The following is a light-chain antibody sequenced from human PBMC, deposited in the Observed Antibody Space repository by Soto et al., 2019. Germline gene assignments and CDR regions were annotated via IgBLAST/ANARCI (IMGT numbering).Light chain of an antibody. J-gene: IGKJ4*01. CDR2: AAS. CDR1: QGISSS. V-gene: IGKV1-9*01. Sequence: IQWTQSPSFLSASVGDRFTITCRASQGISSSLAWYQQKPGEAPRLLIYAASTLQSGVPSKFSGTGFGTNFTLTISSLRPEDFATYYCQQYNKYPLTFGGGTKVDIK. CDR3: QQYNKYPLT.